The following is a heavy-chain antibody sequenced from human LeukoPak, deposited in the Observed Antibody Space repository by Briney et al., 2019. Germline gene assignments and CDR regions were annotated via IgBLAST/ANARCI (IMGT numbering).Heavy chain of an antibody. CDR3: ARATDSSGLDY. D-gene: IGHD3-22*01. CDR1: GFTFSSYA. Sequence: PGRSLRLSCAASGFTFSSYAMHWVRQAPGKGLEWVAVISYDGSNKYYADSVKGRFTISRDNSKNTLYLQMNSLRAEDTAVYYCARATDSSGLDYWGQGTLVTVSS. V-gene: IGHV3-30-3*01. J-gene: IGHJ4*02. CDR2: ISYDGSNK.